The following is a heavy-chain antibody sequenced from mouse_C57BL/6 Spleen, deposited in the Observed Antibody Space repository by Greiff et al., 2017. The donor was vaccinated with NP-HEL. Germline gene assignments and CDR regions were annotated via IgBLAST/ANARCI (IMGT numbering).Heavy chain of an antibody. D-gene: IGHD1-1*01. CDR1: GYTFTDYY. Sequence: VQLQQSGPELVKPGASVKISCKASGYTFTDYYMNWVKQSHGKSLEWIGDINPNNGGTSYNQKFKGKATLTVDKSSSTAYMELRSLTSEDTAVYYCARSGIYYYGSSVAYWGQGTLVTVSA. V-gene: IGHV1-26*01. CDR3: ARSGIYYYGSSVAY. CDR2: INPNNGGT. J-gene: IGHJ3*01.